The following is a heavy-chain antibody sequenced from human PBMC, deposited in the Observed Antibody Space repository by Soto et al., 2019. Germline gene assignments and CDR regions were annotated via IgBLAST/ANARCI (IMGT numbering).Heavy chain of an antibody. CDR2: ILYDGSNK. V-gene: IGHV3-33*01. CDR3: ARDAGVSGSYLAYFDY. D-gene: IGHD1-26*01. J-gene: IGHJ4*02. Sequence: QVQLVESGGGVVQPGRSLRLSCAASGFTFSSYGMHWVRQAPGKGLEWVAVILYDGSNKYYADSVKGRFTISRDNSKNTLYLQMNSLRAEDTAVYYCARDAGVSGSYLAYFDYWGQGTLVTVSS. CDR1: GFTFSSYG.